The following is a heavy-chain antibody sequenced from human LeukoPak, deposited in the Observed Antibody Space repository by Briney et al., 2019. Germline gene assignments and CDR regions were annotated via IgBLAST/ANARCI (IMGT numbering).Heavy chain of an antibody. CDR1: GGSISSYY. Sequence: PSETLSLTCTVSGGSISSYYWSWVRQPAGKGLEWIGRIYTSGSTNYNPSLKSRVTMSVDTSKNQFSLKLSSVTAADTAVYYCAREYSSDYAQYYYYYYGMDVWGQGTTVTVSS. J-gene: IGHJ6*02. CDR2: IYTSGST. CDR3: AREYSSDYAQYYYYYYGMDV. D-gene: IGHD4/OR15-4a*01. V-gene: IGHV4-4*07.